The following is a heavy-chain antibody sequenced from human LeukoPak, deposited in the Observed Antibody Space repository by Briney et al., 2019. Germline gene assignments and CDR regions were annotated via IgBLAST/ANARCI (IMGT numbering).Heavy chain of an antibody. CDR2: IKGDGSEK. D-gene: IGHD6-19*01. CDR1: GFSISNYW. J-gene: IGHJ5*02. CDR3: VRQAGVS. V-gene: IGHV3-7*01. Sequence: GESLRLSCAASGFSISNYWMTWVRQAPGKGLECVANIKGDGSEKNYVDSVKGRFTISRDNAKNSLYLQMNSPRAEDTAVYYCVRQAGVSWGQGALVTVSS.